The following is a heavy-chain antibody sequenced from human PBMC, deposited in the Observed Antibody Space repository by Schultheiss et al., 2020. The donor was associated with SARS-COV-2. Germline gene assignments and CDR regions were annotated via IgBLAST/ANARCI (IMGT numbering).Heavy chain of an antibody. V-gene: IGHV4-59*01. CDR1: GSSITGFF. J-gene: IGHJ4*02. Sequence: SETLSLTCSDSGSSITGFFWTWIRQTPGKGLEWIGYIYYSVNTWYNPSLKSRVTISGDTSKNQFSLKLGSVTAADTAVYFCARATRVESLFSVRGGSFDFWGRGALVTVSS. CDR2: IYYSVNT. CDR3: ARATRVESLFSVRGGSFDF. D-gene: IGHD5-24*01.